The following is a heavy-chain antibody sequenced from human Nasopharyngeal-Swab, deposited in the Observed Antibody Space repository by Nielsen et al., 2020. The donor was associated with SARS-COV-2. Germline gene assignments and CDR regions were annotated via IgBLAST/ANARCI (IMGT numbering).Heavy chain of an antibody. J-gene: IGHJ3*02. CDR1: GYTFTGYY. V-gene: IGHV1-2*06. D-gene: IGHD1-26*01. Sequence: ASVKVSCKASGYTFTGYYMHWVRQAPGQGLEWMGRINPNSGGTNYAQKFQGRVTMTRDTSISTAYMELSRLRSDDTAVYHCARSGSYSDAFDIWGQGTMVTVSS. CDR2: INPNSGGT. CDR3: ARSGSYSDAFDI.